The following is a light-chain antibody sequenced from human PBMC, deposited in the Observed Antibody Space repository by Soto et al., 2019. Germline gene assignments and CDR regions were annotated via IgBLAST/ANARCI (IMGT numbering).Light chain of an antibody. V-gene: IGKV3-15*01. CDR2: GAS. CDR3: QQYNYWPRT. Sequence: IVMTQSPATLSVSPGEGATLSCRASQSVISSLAWYQQKPGQAPRLLLYGASARAAGIPARFSGSGSGTEFTLTISSLQSEDFAVYYCQQYNYWPRTLGQGTKLEIK. J-gene: IGKJ2*01. CDR1: QSVISS.